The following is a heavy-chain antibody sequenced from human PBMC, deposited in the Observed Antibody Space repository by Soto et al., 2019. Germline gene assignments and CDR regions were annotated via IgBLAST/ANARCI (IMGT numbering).Heavy chain of an antibody. CDR2: VYPDDSKT. V-gene: IGHV5-51*01. CDR3: ARPPHPDFGVRAPGY. Sequence: GEALKISCKGSGYIFASYWVAWVRQMPWKGLEWMGMVYPDDSKTTYRPSFQGRVTISADKSINTAYLQWSSLEASDTGMYYCARPPHPDFGVRAPGYWGQGTLVTVSS. J-gene: IGHJ4*02. D-gene: IGHD4-17*01. CDR1: GYIFASYW.